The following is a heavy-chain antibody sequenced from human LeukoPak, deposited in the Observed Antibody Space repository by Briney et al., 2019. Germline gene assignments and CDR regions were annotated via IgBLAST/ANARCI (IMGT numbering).Heavy chain of an antibody. CDR1: GFTFTSNA. CDR3: AKESPYGSGSRNYYFHY. CDR2: ISGSADRT. V-gene: IGHV3-23*01. Sequence: PGGSLRLSCAASGFTFTSNAMSWVRQAPGKGLEWVSAISGSADRTYYADSVKGRFTISRDNSKNTLYLQMNSLRPEDTAISYCAKESPYGSGSRNYYFHYWGQGTLVTVSS. J-gene: IGHJ4*02. D-gene: IGHD3-10*01.